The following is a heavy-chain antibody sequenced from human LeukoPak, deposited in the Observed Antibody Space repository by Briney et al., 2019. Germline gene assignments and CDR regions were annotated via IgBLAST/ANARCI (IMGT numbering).Heavy chain of an antibody. J-gene: IGHJ4*02. V-gene: IGHV3-66*01. D-gene: IGHD3-10*01. CDR3: GTARGLGQPFDY. CDR2: IYSGGST. CDR1: GFTVSSNY. Sequence: PGGSLRLSCAASGFTVSSNYMSWVRQAPGKGLEWVSVIYSGGSTYYADSVKGRFTISRDNSKITLYLQMNSLRAEDTAVYYCGTARGLGQPFDYWGQGTLVTVSS.